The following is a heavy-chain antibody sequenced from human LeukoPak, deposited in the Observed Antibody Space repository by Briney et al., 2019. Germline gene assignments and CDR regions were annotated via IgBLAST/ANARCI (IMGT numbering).Heavy chain of an antibody. V-gene: IGHV4-39*01. Sequence: SETLSLTCIVSGGSVSSISYYWGWIRQPPGKGLEWIGNIFYSGSGNYNPSLKSRLTISVDTSKNQFSLKLTSVTAADTAVYYCARQIVVVVAATDYEVDWFDPWGQGTLVTVSS. D-gene: IGHD2-15*01. CDR3: ARQIVVVVAATDYEVDWFDP. J-gene: IGHJ5*02. CDR1: GGSVSSISYY. CDR2: IFYSGSG.